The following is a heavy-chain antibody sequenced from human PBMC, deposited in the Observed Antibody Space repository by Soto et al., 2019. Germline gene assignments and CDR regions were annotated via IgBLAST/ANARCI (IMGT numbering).Heavy chain of an antibody. CDR3: ARRATYYYYYMDV. V-gene: IGHV4-59*01. CDR2: IYYSGST. J-gene: IGHJ6*03. CDR1: GGSISSYY. D-gene: IGHD5-12*01. Sequence: PSETLSLTCTVSGGSISSYYWSWIRQPPGKGLEWIGYIYYSGSTNYNPSLKSRVTISVDTSKNQFSLKLSSVTAADTAVYYCARRATYYYYYMDVWGKGTTVTVSS.